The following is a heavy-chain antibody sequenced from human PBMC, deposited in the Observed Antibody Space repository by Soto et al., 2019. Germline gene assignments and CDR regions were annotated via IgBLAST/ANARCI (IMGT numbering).Heavy chain of an antibody. Sequence: GGSLRLSCAASGFTFSSYWMHWVRQVPEKGLVWVSRINSDGSITNYADAVKGRFTISRDNVKNTLYLQMNSLRAEDTAVYYCVRYPRSVGGSYRPDYWGQGTLVTVSS. J-gene: IGHJ4*02. CDR1: GFTFSSYW. V-gene: IGHV3-74*01. CDR3: VRYPRSVGGSYRPDY. D-gene: IGHD3-16*02. CDR2: INSDGSIT.